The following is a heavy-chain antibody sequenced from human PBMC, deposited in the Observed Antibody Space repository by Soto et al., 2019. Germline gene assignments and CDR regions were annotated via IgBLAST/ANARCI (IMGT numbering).Heavy chain of an antibody. CDR2: ITPSSGGT. CDR3: ATAVSTKTAPIDY. Sequence: VQLAQSGAEVKKPGASVKVSCKASGYTFTSYYLHWLRQARGQGLEWMGIITPSSGGTRYSQRFQDRVTMTRDTSTGTVYMELSSVRFEDTAVYYCATAVSTKTAPIDYWGQGTLVTVSS. J-gene: IGHJ4*02. V-gene: IGHV1-46*01. D-gene: IGHD4-17*01. CDR1: GYTFTSYY.